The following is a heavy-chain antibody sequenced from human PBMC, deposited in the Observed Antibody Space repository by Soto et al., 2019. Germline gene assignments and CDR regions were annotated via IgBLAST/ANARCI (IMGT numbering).Heavy chain of an antibody. D-gene: IGHD6-19*01. CDR1: GYTFTSYE. V-gene: IGHV1-8*01. CDR2: MNPNSGNT. CDR3: ARADYSSGWFHFDY. J-gene: IGHJ4*02. Sequence: QVQLVQSGAEVKKPGASVKVSCKASGYTFTSYEINWVRQATGQGLEWMGWMNPNSGNTGYAHKFQGRVTMTRNTSISTAYLELSSLRSEDTAVYYCARADYSSGWFHFDYWGQGTLVAVSS.